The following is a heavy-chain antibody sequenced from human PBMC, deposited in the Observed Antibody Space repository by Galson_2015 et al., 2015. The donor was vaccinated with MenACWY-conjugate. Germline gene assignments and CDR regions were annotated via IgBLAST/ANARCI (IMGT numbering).Heavy chain of an antibody. CDR2: MYYSGSA. CDR3: ARGVNLSSMAGY. CDR1: GGSINSYY. Sequence: SEPLSLTCPVSGGSINSYYWSWIRQPPGKGLEWIGYMYYSGSANYNPSLKSRVTISVDTSKNQFSLTMTSVTAADTAVYYCARGVNLSSMAGYWCQGTLVSVSS. D-gene: IGHD2/OR15-2a*01. V-gene: IGHV4-59*01. J-gene: IGHJ4*02.